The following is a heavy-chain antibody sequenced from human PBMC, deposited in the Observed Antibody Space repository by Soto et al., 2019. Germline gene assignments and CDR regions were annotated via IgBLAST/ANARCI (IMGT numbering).Heavy chain of an antibody. CDR1: GFTFSSYG. V-gene: IGHV3-33*01. CDR2: IWYDGSNK. J-gene: IGHJ4*02. Sequence: GGSLRLSCAASGFTFSSYGMHWVRQAPGKGLEWVAVIWYDGSNKYYADSVKGRFTISRDNSKNTLYLQMNSLRAEDTAVYYCARDPYSSSDRPPLVDYWGQGTLVTVSS. CDR3: ARDPYSSSDRPPLVDY. D-gene: IGHD6-6*01.